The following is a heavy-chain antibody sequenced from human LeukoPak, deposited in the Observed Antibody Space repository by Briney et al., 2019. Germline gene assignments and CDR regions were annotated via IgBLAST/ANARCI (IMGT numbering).Heavy chain of an antibody. CDR2: IYYSGST. D-gene: IGHD2-2*01. V-gene: IGHV4-59*08. J-gene: IGHJ5*02. Sequence: SETLSLTCTVSGGSISSYYWSWIRQPPGKGLEWIGYIYYSGSTSYNPSLKSRVTISVDTSKNQFSLKLSSVTAADTAVYYCARLYEYQLLWASGSWFDPWGQGTLVTVSS. CDR1: GGSISSYY. CDR3: ARLYEYQLLWASGSWFDP.